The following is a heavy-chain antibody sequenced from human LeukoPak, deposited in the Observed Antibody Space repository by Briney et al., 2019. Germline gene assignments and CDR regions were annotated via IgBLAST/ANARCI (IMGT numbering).Heavy chain of an antibody. CDR2: IYPGDSDA. V-gene: IGHV5-51*01. Sequence: GESLKISCKGFGYSFTTNWIGGVRQMPGKGLGWMGIIYPGDSDARYSPSFQGQVTISANKSNSTPYLQWSSLKPSDTAMYYCARLVDADYWFDPGGQGTLVTVSS. CDR1: GYSFTTNW. CDR3: ARLVDADYWFDP. J-gene: IGHJ5*02. D-gene: IGHD4-17*01.